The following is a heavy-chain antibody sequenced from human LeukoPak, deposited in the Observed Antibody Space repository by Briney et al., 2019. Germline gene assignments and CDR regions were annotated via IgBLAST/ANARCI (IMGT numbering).Heavy chain of an antibody. CDR1: GYTFTSYG. D-gene: IGHD6-6*01. V-gene: IGHV1-18*01. J-gene: IGHJ4*02. CDR3: ARISVIAARGREKTLDY. Sequence: ASVKVSCKASGYTFTSYGISWVRQAPGQGLEWMGWISAYNGNTSYAQKFQGRVTMTTDTSTSTAYMELSSLRSEDTAVYYCARISVIAARGREKTLDYWGQGTLVTVSS. CDR2: ISAYNGNT.